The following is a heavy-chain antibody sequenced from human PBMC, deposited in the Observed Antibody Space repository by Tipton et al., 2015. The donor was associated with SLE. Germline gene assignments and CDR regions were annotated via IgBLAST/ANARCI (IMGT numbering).Heavy chain of an antibody. J-gene: IGHJ3*02. CDR1: GFTFSSYS. V-gene: IGHV3-21*01. Sequence: GSLRLSCAASGFTFSSYSMNWVRQAPGKGLEWVSSISSSSSYIYYADSVKGRFTIFRDNAKNSLYLQMNSLRAEDTAVYYCARDRTATIEEAFDIWGQGTMVTVSS. CDR3: ARDRTATIEEAFDI. D-gene: IGHD4-17*01. CDR2: ISSSSSYI.